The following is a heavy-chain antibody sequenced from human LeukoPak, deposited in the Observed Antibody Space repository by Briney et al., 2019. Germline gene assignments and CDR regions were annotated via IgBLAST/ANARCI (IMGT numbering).Heavy chain of an antibody. CDR1: GYTFTSYG. D-gene: IGHD2-8*01. CDR3: ARVRLHVDNGVWLTYYMDV. CDR2: IIPIFGTA. V-gene: IGHV1-69*05. Sequence: SVKVSCKASGYTFTSYGISWVRQAPGQGLEWMGRIIPIFGTANYAQKFQGRVTITTDESTSTAYMELSSLRSEDTAVYYCARVRLHVDNGVWLTYYMDVWGKGTTVTVSS. J-gene: IGHJ6*03.